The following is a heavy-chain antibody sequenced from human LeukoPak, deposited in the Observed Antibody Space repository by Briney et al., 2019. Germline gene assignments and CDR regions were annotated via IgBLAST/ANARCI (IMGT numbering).Heavy chain of an antibody. V-gene: IGHV3-23*01. CDR1: GFTFSSYA. D-gene: IGHD6-13*01. J-gene: IGHJ4*02. Sequence: GGSLRLSCAASGFTFSSYAMSWVRQAPGKGLEWVSAISGSGGSTYYADSVKGRFTISRDNGKNSLYLQMNSLRAEDTALYYCAKGGYSSSWDTKSFDYWGQGTLVTVSS. CDR3: AKGGYSSSWDTKSFDY. CDR2: ISGSGGST.